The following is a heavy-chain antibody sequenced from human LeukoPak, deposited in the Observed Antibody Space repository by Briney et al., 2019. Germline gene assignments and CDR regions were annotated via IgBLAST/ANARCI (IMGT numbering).Heavy chain of an antibody. D-gene: IGHD3-22*01. Sequence: GGSLRLSCAASGFTFSSYSMNWVRQAPGKGLEWVSYISSSSTTIYYADSVKGRFTISRDNAKNSLYLQMNSLRAEDTAVYYCARDHHRRLYDSQARDTFDFWGQGTMVTVSS. V-gene: IGHV3-48*01. CDR2: ISSSSTTI. CDR3: ARDHHRRLYDSQARDTFDF. CDR1: GFTFSSYS. J-gene: IGHJ3*01.